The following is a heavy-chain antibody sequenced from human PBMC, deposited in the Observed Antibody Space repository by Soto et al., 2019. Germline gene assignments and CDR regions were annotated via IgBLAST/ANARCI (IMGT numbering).Heavy chain of an antibody. CDR1: GGSISSGDYY. V-gene: IGHV4-30-4*01. CDR2: IYYSGST. Sequence: SETQSLTCTVSGGSISSGDYYWSWIHQPPGKGLEWIGYIYYSGSTYYNPSLKSRVTISVDTSKNQFSLKLSSVTAADTAVYYCARVAPPYYDFWSGYGDYWGQGTLVTVS. D-gene: IGHD3-3*01. J-gene: IGHJ4*02. CDR3: ARVAPPYYDFWSGYGDY.